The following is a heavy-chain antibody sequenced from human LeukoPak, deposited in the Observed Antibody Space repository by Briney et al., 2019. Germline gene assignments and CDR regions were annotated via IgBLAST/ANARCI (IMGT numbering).Heavy chain of an antibody. CDR1: GVSITSGGHY. CDR2: VHSSGDI. Sequence: SETLSLTCSVSGVSITSGGHYWGWIRQSAGKGLEWIGRVHSSGDIYHNAAFRSRAAVSGDAPKNQFSLQLNSVTAADTAVYYCARGASPKDAVFFDYWGQGALITVSS. J-gene: IGHJ4*02. CDR3: ARGASPKDAVFFDY. V-gene: IGHV4-61*02. D-gene: IGHD3-16*01.